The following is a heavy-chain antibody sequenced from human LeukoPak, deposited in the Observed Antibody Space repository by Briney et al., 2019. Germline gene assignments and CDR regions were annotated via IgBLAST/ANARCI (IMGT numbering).Heavy chain of an antibody. J-gene: IGHJ4*02. CDR3: ARKEGGDFDY. D-gene: IGHD3-16*01. CDR1: GYTFIGYY. Sequence: ASVKVSCKASGYTFIGYYIYWVRQAPGQGLEWMGWISAYNGNTNYAQKLQGRVTMTTDTSTSTAYMELRSLRSDDTAVYYCARKEGGDFDYWGQGTLVTVSS. V-gene: IGHV1-18*04. CDR2: ISAYNGNT.